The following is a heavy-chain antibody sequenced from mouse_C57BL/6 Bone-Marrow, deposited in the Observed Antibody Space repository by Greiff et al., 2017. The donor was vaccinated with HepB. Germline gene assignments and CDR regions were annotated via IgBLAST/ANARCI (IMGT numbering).Heavy chain of an antibody. CDR3: ARDYYGSIPHYYAMDY. CDR2: ISYDGSN. J-gene: IGHJ4*01. Sequence: EVKLMESGPGLVKPSQSLSLTCSVTGYSITSGYYWNWIRQFPGNKLEWMGYISYDGSNNYNPSLKNRISITRDTSKNQFFLKLNSVTTEDTATYYCARDYYGSIPHYYAMDYWGQGTSVTVSS. CDR1: GYSITSGYY. V-gene: IGHV3-6*01. D-gene: IGHD1-1*01.